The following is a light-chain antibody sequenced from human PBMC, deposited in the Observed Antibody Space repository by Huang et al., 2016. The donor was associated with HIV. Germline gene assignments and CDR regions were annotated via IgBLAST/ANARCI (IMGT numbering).Light chain of an antibody. Sequence: IQLTQSPSSLSASIGDRVTITCRARQDISYYLAWYQQKPGKAPKLMIYDASTLQSDVPSRFSGGGSGTDFTLTISSLQPADFATYYCQQLNSYPITFGQGTRLEIK. J-gene: IGKJ5*01. CDR1: QDISYY. CDR3: QQLNSYPIT. CDR2: DAS. V-gene: IGKV1-9*01.